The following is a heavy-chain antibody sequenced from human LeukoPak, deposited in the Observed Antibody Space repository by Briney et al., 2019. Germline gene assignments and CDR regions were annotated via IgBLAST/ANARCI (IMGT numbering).Heavy chain of an antibody. CDR2: IYYSGDT. CDR1: GGSISTYY. J-gene: IGHJ6*03. V-gene: IGHV4-59*01. Sequence: SETLSLTCTVSGGSISTYYWSWIRQPPGKGLEWIGYIYYSGDTNSNPTLKSRVTISADTSKNQISLKLSSVTAADAAVYYCARVVSSSWDYYYYMDVWGKGTTVTISS. CDR3: ARVVSSSWDYYYYMDV. D-gene: IGHD6-13*01.